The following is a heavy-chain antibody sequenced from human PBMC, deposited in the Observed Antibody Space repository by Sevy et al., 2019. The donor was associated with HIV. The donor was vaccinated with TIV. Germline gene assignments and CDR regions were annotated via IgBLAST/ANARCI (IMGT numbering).Heavy chain of an antibody. CDR3: AKDSIAALDNYYYGMDV. CDR2: ISWDGGST. CDR1: GFTFDDYT. Sequence: GGSLRLSCAASGFTFDDYTVHWVRQAPGKGLEWVSLISWDGGSTYYADSVKGRFTISRDNSKNFLYLQMNSLRTEDTALYYCAKDSIAALDNYYYGMDVWGQGTTVTVSS. J-gene: IGHJ6*02. V-gene: IGHV3-43*01. D-gene: IGHD6-6*01.